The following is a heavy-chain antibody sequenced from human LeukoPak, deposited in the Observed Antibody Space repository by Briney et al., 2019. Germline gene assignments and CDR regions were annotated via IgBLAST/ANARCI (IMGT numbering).Heavy chain of an antibody. CDR2: IYYSGST. CDR1: GGSVSGYY. Sequence: PSETLSLTCTVSGGSVSGYYWSWVRQPPGKGLEWIGYIYYSGSTKYNPSLKSRVTISVDTSNNQFSLKLSSVTAADTAVYYCARYGYPDRSGSYDYWGQGTLVTVSS. CDR3: ARYGYPDRSGSYDY. J-gene: IGHJ4*02. V-gene: IGHV4-59*02. D-gene: IGHD3-10*01.